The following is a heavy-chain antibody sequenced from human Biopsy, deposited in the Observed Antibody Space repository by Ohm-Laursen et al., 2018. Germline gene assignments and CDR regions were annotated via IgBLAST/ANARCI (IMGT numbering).Heavy chain of an antibody. CDR1: GASFSGDY. CDR2: ISEGGST. J-gene: IGHJ3*01. Sequence: GTLSLTCTVSGASFSGDYRSWIRQSPGRGLEWIGSISEGGSTYYNPSLRGRVTISVGASKNQFSLKLSSVTAADTAGFFSARLYRLDDYWNDDPPDAFDVWAQGTMVTVSS. D-gene: IGHD3-3*01. CDR3: ARLYRLDDYWNDDPPDAFDV. V-gene: IGHV4-59*01.